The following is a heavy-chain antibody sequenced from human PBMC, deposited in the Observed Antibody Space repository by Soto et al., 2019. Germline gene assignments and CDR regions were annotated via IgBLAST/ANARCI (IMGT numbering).Heavy chain of an antibody. CDR2: ISAYNGNT. V-gene: IGHV1-18*04. J-gene: IGHJ4*02. CDR1: GYTFTSYG. D-gene: IGHD3-16*02. Sequence: QVPLVQSGAEVKKPGASVKVSCKASGYTFTSYGISWVRQAPGQGLEWMGWISAYNGNTNYAQKLQGRVTMTTDTSTSTAYMELRSLRSDDTAVYYCAREGLDVWGSYRPIPLDYWGQGTLVTVSS. CDR3: AREGLDVWGSYRPIPLDY.